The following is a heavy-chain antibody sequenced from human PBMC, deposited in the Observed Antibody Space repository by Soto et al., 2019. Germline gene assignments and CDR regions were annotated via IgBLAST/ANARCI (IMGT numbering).Heavy chain of an antibody. CDR3: ARDGPRRVRATSYYYYGMDV. J-gene: IGHJ6*02. CDR1: GFTFSSYA. V-gene: IGHV3-30-3*01. Sequence: QVQLVESGGGVVQPGRSLRLSCAASGFTFSSYAMHWVRQAPGKGLEWVAVISYDGSNKYYADSVKGRFTISRDNSKNTLYLQMNSLRAEDTAVYYCARDGPRRVRATSYYYYGMDVCGQGTTVTVSS. CDR2: ISYDGSNK. D-gene: IGHD1-26*01.